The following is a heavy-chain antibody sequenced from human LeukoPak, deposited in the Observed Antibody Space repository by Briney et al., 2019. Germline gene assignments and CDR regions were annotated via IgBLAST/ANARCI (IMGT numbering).Heavy chain of an antibody. CDR3: ARDSRAWAFDY. CDR2: ISAYNGYT. V-gene: IGHV1-18*01. D-gene: IGHD7-27*01. Sequence: VSVKVSCKASGGTFSSYAISWVRQAPGQGLEWMGWISAYNGYTNYAQKVQGRVTMTTDTSTSTAYMELRSLRSDDTAVYYCARDSRAWAFDYWGQGTLVTVSS. CDR1: GGTFSSYA. J-gene: IGHJ4*02.